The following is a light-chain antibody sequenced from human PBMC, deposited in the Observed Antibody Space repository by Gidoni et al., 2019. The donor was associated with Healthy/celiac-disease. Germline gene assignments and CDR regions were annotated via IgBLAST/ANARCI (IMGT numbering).Light chain of an antibody. CDR3: QQRSNWGLT. CDR2: DAS. CDR1: QSVSSY. J-gene: IGKJ4*01. V-gene: IGKV3-11*01. Sequence: PATLSLSPGERATLSCRASQSVSSYLAWYQQKPGQAPRLLIYDASNRATGIPARFSGSGSGTDFTLTISSLEPEDFAVYYCQQRSNWGLTFGGGTKVEIK.